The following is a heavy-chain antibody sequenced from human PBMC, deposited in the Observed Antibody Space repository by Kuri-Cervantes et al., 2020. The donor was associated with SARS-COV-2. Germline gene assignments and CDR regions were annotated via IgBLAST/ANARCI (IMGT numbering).Heavy chain of an antibody. CDR1: GYTFTGYY. D-gene: IGHD3-3*01. V-gene: IGHV1-2*02. CDR2: INPNSGGT. CDR3: ATWSGYYYYMDV. J-gene: IGHJ6*03. Sequence: ASGKVSCKASGYTFTGYYMHWVRQAPGQGLEWMGWINPNSGGTNYAQKFQGRVTMTRDTSISTAYMELSSLRSEDTAVYYCATWSGYYYYMDVWGKGTTVTVSS.